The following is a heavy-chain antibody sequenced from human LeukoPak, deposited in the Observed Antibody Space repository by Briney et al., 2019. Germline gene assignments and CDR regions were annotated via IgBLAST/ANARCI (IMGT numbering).Heavy chain of an antibody. D-gene: IGHD1-26*01. V-gene: IGHV3-30-3*01. Sequence: PGGSLRLSCAASGFTFSSYAMHWVRQAPGKGLEWVAVISYDGSNKYYADSVKGRFTISRDNSKNTLYLQMNSLRAEDTAVYYCARDALVGDDAFDIWGQGTMVTVSS. CDR2: ISYDGSNK. CDR3: ARDALVGDDAFDI. J-gene: IGHJ3*02. CDR1: GFTFSSYA.